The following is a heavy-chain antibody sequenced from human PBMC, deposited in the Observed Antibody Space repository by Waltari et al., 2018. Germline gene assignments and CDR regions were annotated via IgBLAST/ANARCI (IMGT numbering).Heavy chain of an antibody. V-gene: IGHV1-69*05. Sequence: QVQLVQSGAEVKTPGSSVKVSCKASGGTFSSYAISWVRKAPGQGLEWMGGIIPIFGTANYAQKFQGRVTITTDESTSTAYMELSSLRSEDTAVYYCAIDYGDYIYPYFDYWGQGTLVTVSS. D-gene: IGHD4-17*01. CDR3: AIDYGDYIYPYFDY. CDR2: IIPIFGTA. J-gene: IGHJ4*02. CDR1: GGTFSSYA.